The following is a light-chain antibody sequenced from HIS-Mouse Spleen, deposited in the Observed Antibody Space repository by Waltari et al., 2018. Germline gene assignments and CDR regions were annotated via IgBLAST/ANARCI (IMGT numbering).Light chain of an antibody. Sequence: AIRMTQSPSSLSASTGDRVTITCRAGQGISSYLAWYQQKPGKAPKLLIYAASTLQSAVPSGSSGSGSGTDFTLTISCLQSEDFATYYCQQYYSYPYTVGQGTKLEIK. V-gene: IGKV1-8*01. CDR1: QGISSY. J-gene: IGKJ2*01. CDR3: QQYYSYPYT. CDR2: AAS.